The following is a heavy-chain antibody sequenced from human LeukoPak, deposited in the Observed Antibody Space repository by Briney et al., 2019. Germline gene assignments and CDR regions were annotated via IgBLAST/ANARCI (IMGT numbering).Heavy chain of an antibody. CDR1: GYTFTSYH. D-gene: IGHD3-9*01. CDR2: ISAYNGNT. J-gene: IGHJ4*02. V-gene: IGHV1-18*01. Sequence: ASVKVSCKASGYTFTSYHISWVRQAPGQGLEWMGWISAYNGNTNYAQKLQGRVTMTTDTSTSTAYMELRSLRAEDTAVYYCANQSPLRYFDWLSPPFDYWGQGTLVTVSS. CDR3: ANQSPLRYFDWLSPPFDY.